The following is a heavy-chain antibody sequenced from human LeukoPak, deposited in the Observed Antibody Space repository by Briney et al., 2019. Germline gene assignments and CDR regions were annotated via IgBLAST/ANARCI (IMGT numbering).Heavy chain of an antibody. D-gene: IGHD3-22*01. J-gene: IGHJ3*02. CDR2: IYYSGST. V-gene: IGHV4-59*01. CDR3: ARVDTYYYDTKSAFDI. CDR1: VGSISSYY. Sequence: SETLSLTCTVSVGSISSYYWSWIRQPPGKGLEWIGYIYYSGSTNYNPSLKSRVTISVDTSKNQFSLKLSSVTAADTAVYYCARVDTYYYDTKSAFDIWGQGTMVTVSS.